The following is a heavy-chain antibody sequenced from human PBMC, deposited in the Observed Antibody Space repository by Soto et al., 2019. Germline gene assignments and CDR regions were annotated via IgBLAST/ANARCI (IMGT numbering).Heavy chain of an antibody. Sequence: QVQLVQSGAEVKKPGASVMVSCKASGYTFTSYGISWIRQAPGQGLEWMGWINANNGNTDYAQNFQGRVTMTTDTSQSTAYMELRSLRSDDTAVYYCATSYDTGFDPWGQGTLVSVSS. CDR1: GYTFTSYG. CDR2: INANNGNT. D-gene: IGHD3-9*01. J-gene: IGHJ5*02. V-gene: IGHV1-18*04. CDR3: ATSYDTGFDP.